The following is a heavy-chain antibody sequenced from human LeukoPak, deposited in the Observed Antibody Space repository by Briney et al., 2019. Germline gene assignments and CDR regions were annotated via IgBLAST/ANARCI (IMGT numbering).Heavy chain of an antibody. D-gene: IGHD6-13*01. CDR3: ARELARGYYYYYMDV. V-gene: IGHV4-30-2*01. Sequence: PSETLSLTCTVSGGSISSGGYYWSWIRQPPGKGLEWIGYIYHSGSTYYNPSLKSRVTISVDRSKNQFSLKLSSVTAADTAVYYCARELARGYYYYYMDVWGKGTTVTVSS. CDR2: IYHSGST. J-gene: IGHJ6*03. CDR1: GGSISSGGYY.